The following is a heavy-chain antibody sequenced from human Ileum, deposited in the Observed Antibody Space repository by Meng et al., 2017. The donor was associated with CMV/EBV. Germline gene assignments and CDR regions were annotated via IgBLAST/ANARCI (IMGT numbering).Heavy chain of an antibody. CDR3: ARDSAWLIDQ. CDR1: GGSLGGGYY. J-gene: IGHJ4*02. V-gene: IGHV4-61*02. D-gene: IGHD6-19*01. Sequence: QVQLKESGPGLVQPSQTLSLTCTVSGGSLGGGYYWNWIRQPAGKGLEWIGRIYTSGSTNYNPSLKSRFTISVDTSKNQFSLNLTSVTAADTAVYYCARDSAWLIDQWGQGTLVTVSS. CDR2: IYTSGST.